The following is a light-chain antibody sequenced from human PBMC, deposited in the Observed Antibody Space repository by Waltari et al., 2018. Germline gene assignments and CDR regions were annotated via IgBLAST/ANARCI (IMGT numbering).Light chain of an antibody. V-gene: IGLV2-23*01. CDR1: STAVGSYNL. J-gene: IGLJ2*01. CDR3: FSYAGSSTVV. Sequence: QSALTPPASVSGSPGQSITISCTGTSTAVGSYNLVSWYPHHPGQAPKPMIYEGSKRPSGVSNLFSGSKSCNTASLTISGLQAEDEADYYCFSYAGSSTVVFGGGTKLTVL. CDR2: EGS.